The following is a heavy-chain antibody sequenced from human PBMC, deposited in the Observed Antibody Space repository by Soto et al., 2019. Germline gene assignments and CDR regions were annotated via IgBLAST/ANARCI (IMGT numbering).Heavy chain of an antibody. J-gene: IGHJ3*02. CDR1: GFTFSDYY. Sequence: GGSLRLSCAASGFTFSDYYMSWIRQAPGKGLEWVSYISSSGSTIYYADSVKGRFTISRDNAKNSLYLQMNSLRAEDTAVYYCARASYYDILTGYYSPDAFDIWGQGTMVTVSS. CDR3: ARASYYDILTGYYSPDAFDI. D-gene: IGHD3-9*01. V-gene: IGHV3-11*01. CDR2: ISSSGSTI.